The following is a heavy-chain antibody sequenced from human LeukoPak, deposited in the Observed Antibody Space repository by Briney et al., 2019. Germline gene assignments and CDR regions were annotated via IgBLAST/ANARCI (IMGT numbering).Heavy chain of an antibody. CDR3: AKSFRCYFDY. CDR2: MNPNSGNT. V-gene: IGHV1-8*01. Sequence: GASVTVSCKASGYSFTSYNINWVREPTGQGHEWEGCMNPNSGNTGYARKFQGRVTMTRNTSISTAYIELSSLRSEDTAVYSCAKSFRCYFDYWGQGTLVTVSS. J-gene: IGHJ4*02. CDR1: GYSFTSYN.